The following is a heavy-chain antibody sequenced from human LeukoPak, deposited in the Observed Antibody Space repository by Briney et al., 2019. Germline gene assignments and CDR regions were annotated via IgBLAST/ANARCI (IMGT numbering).Heavy chain of an antibody. CDR3: VRDKRLRIAVAGFDY. V-gene: IGHV3-21*01. CDR2: ISSSSSYI. J-gene: IGHJ4*02. Sequence: GGSLRLSCAASGFTFSSYSMNWVRQAPGKGLEWVSSISSSSSYIYYADSVKGRFTISRDNAKNSLYLQMNSVRAEDTAVYYCVRDKRLRIAVAGFDYWGQGTLVTVSS. D-gene: IGHD6-19*01. CDR1: GFTFSSYS.